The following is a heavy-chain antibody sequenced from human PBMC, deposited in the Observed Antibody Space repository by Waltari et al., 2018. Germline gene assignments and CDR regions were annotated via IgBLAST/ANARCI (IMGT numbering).Heavy chain of an antibody. V-gene: IGHV3-30*04. CDR1: GFTFSSYG. CDR3: ARDRDYFDY. Sequence: QVQLVESGGGVVQPGRSLRLSCAASGFTFSSYGMHWVRQAPGKGLEWVVLRSYDGNHKLYADSVKGRFTISRDNSQNTLYLQMDSLRTDDAAVYYCARDRDYFDYWGQGTLVTVSS. CDR2: RSYDGNHK. J-gene: IGHJ4*02.